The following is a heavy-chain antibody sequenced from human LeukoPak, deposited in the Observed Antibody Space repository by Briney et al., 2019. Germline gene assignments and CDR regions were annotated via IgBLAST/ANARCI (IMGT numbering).Heavy chain of an antibody. V-gene: IGHV4-31*03. CDR3: ARVLGDGDPFDY. Sequence: SQTLSLTCTVSGGSISSGGYYWSWIRQHPGKGLEWIGYIYYSGSTYYNPSLKSRVTISVDTSKNQFSLKLSSVAAADTAVYYCARVLGDGDPFDYWGQGTLVTVSS. J-gene: IGHJ4*02. D-gene: IGHD4-17*01. CDR1: GGSISSGGYY. CDR2: IYYSGST.